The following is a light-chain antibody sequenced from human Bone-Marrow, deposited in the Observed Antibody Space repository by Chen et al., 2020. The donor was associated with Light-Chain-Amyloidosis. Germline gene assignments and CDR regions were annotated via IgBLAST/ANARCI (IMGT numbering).Light chain of an antibody. CDR3: SSYTITNTLV. Sequence: QSALTQPASVSGSPGQSITISCTGTSSDVSGDNHVSWYQQHPDKAPKLMIYEVTNRPSWVPDRFSGSKSDNTASLTISRLQTEDEADYFCSSYTITNTLVFGSGTRVTVL. J-gene: IGLJ1*01. CDR2: EVT. V-gene: IGLV2-14*01. CDR1: SSDVSGDNH.